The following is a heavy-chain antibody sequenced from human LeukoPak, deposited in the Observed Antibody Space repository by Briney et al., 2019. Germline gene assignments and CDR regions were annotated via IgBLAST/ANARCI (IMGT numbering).Heavy chain of an antibody. V-gene: IGHV3-64D*06. CDR2: ISSNGGST. CDR3: ANIVVVPVNQYYGMDV. J-gene: IGHJ6*02. D-gene: IGHD2-2*01. CDR1: GFTFSSYA. Sequence: GGSLRLSCSASGFTFSSYAMHWVRQAPGKGLEYVSAISSNGGSTYYADSVKGRFIISRDNSKNTLYLQMSSLRAEDTAVCYCANIVVVPVNQYYGMDVWGQGTTVTVSS.